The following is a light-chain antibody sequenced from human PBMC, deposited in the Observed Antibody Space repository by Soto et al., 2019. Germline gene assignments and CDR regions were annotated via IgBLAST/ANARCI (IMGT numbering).Light chain of an antibody. V-gene: IGKV1-33*01. CDR3: QQYDDLPLT. CDR2: DAS. J-gene: IGKJ4*01. Sequence: DIQMTQSPSSLSASVGDRVTVTCQASQDITNYLSWYQQKPGKVPKLLISDASNLEIGVPSRFSGRGSGTDFSLTINNLQPEDFATYFCQQYDDLPLTFGGGTKVDIK. CDR1: QDITNY.